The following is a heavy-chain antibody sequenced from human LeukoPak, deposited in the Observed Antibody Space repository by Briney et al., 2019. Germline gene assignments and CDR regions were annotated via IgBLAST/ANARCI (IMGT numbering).Heavy chain of an antibody. CDR2: INHSGST. J-gene: IGHJ3*02. V-gene: IGHV4-34*01. CDR1: GGSFSGYY. D-gene: IGHD3-22*01. Sequence: PSETLSLTCTVYGGSFSGYYWSWIRQPPGRGLEWIGEINHSGSTNYNPSLKSRVTISVDTSKNQFSLKLSSVTAADTAVYYCARGPRVSYYYDSRPTRADIWGQGTMVTVSS. CDR3: ARGPRVSYYYDSRPTRADI.